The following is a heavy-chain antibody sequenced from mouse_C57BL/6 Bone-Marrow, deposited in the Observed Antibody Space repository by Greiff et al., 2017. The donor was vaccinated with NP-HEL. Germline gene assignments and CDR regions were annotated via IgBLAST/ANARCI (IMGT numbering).Heavy chain of an antibody. D-gene: IGHD1-2*01. CDR1: GYTFTSYG. V-gene: IGHV1-81*01. CDR3: ARRLTPY. CDR2: IYPRSGNT. J-gene: IGHJ3*01. Sequence: VKLQESGAELARPGASVKLSCKASGYTFTSYGISWVKQRTGQGLEWIGEIYPRSGNTYYNEKFKGKATLTADKSSSTAYMELRSLTSEDSAVYFCARRLTPYWGQGTLVTVSA.